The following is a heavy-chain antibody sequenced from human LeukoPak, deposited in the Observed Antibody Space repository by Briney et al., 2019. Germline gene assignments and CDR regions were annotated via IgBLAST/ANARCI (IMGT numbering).Heavy chain of an antibody. D-gene: IGHD1-26*01. J-gene: IGHJ4*02. CDR2: TRYDGNNK. CDR3: VRQMVGASFDY. CDR1: GFTFRSYG. V-gene: IGHV3-30*02. Sequence: GGSLRLSCAASGFTFRSYGMHWVRQAPGKGLEWVAFTRYDGNNKYYADSVKGRFTISRDNAENSVYLQMNSLRAEDTAVYYCVRQMVGASFDYWGQGTLVTVSS.